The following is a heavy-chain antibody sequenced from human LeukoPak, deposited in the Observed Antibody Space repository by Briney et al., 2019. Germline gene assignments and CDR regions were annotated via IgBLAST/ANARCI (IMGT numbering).Heavy chain of an antibody. J-gene: IGHJ3*02. Sequence: SETLSLTCAVYGGSFSGYYWSWIRQPPGKGLEWIGDINHSGSTNYNPSLKSRVTISVDTSKNRFSLNLRPVTAADTAVYYCARESAGSYFAFDIWGQGTMVSVSS. V-gene: IGHV4-34*01. D-gene: IGHD3-10*01. CDR1: GGSFSGYY. CDR3: ARESAGSYFAFDI. CDR2: INHSGST.